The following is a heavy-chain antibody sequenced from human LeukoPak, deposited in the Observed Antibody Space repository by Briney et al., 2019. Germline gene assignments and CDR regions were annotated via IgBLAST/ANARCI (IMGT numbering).Heavy chain of an antibody. CDR2: INPSGGST. Sequence: ASVKVSCKASGCTFTSYYMHWVRQAPGQGLEWMGIINPSGGSTSYAQKFQGRVTMTRDMSTSTVYMELSSLRSEDTAVYYCARDRGANGLGYCSSTSCRGGWFDPWGQGTLVTVSS. J-gene: IGHJ5*02. V-gene: IGHV1-46*01. D-gene: IGHD2-2*01. CDR3: ARDRGANGLGYCSSTSCRGGWFDP. CDR1: GCTFTSYY.